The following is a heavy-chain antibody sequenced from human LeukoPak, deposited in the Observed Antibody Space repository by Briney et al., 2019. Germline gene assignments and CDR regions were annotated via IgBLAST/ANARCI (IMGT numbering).Heavy chain of an antibody. CDR3: ARGGGLDV. CDR2: INHNGNVN. Sequence: GGSLRLSCAASGFTFSSYRMNWARQAPGKGLEWVASINHNGNVNYYVDSVKGRFTISRDNAKNSLYLQMSNLRAEDTAVYFCARGGGLDVWGQGATVTVSS. J-gene: IGHJ6*02. CDR1: GFTFSSYR. D-gene: IGHD3-16*01. V-gene: IGHV3-7*03.